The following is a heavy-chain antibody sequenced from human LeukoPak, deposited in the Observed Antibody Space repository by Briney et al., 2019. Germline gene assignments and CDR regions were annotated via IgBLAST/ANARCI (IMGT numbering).Heavy chain of an antibody. CDR1: GDSVSSYSAG. Sequence: SQTLSLTCAISGDSVSSYSAGWNWIRQSPSRGLEWLGRTYYRSKWYNEYALSVRSRITISPDTCKNQVSLQLNSVTPDDTAFYDCGRDIGAAIGHWGQGTLVTVSS. D-gene: IGHD6-13*01. CDR2: TYYRSKWYN. V-gene: IGHV6-1*01. CDR3: GRDIGAAIGH. J-gene: IGHJ4*01.